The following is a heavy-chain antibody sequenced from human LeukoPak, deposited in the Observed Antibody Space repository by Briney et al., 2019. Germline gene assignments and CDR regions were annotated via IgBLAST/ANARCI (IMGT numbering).Heavy chain of an antibody. CDR3: ALGPLDFRGNYFDY. CDR1: GYTFTGYY. Sequence: ASVNVSFKASGYTFTGYYMHWVRQAPGQGLEWMGWINPNSGGTNYAQKFQGRVTMTRDTSISTAYMELSRLRSDDTAVYYCALGPLDFRGNYFDYWGQGTLVTVSS. D-gene: IGHD3-10*01. V-gene: IGHV1-2*02. CDR2: INPNSGGT. J-gene: IGHJ4*02.